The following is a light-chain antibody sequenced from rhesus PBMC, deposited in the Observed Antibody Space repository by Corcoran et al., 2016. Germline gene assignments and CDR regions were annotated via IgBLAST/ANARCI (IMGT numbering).Light chain of an antibody. CDR1: QGISSY. V-gene: IGKV1-25*01. J-gene: IGKJ4*01. CDR3: PQHNSYPLT. CDR2: KAS. Sequence: DIQMTQSPSSLSASVGDTVTITCRASQGISSYLAWYQQKPGKAPKLLIYKASTLQSGVPSRFSGNGSWTDFTLTISSLQPADFATYYCPQHNSYPLTFGRGTKVEIK.